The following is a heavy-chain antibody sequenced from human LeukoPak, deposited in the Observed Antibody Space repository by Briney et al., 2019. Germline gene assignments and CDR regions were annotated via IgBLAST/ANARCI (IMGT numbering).Heavy chain of an antibody. J-gene: IGHJ5*02. D-gene: IGHD6-13*01. V-gene: IGHV4-4*02. Sequence: SETLSLTCTVSGDSINSLDLWSWVRQPPGKGLEWIREMYLSGTTHSNPSVKSRVTISVDKSKNQFSLKLSSVTAADTAVYYCARDRETIAAAGSSFDPWGQGTLVTVSS. CDR1: GDSINSLDL. CDR3: ARDRETIAAAGSSFDP. CDR2: MYLSGTT.